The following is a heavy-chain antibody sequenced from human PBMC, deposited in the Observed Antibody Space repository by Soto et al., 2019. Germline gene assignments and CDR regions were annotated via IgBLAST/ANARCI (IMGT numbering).Heavy chain of an antibody. CDR3: ARDRTTSSGWSTKGPDPFDY. J-gene: IGHJ4*02. V-gene: IGHV3-23*01. D-gene: IGHD6-19*01. Sequence: EVQLLESGGGLVQPGGSLRLSCAASGFTFSSYAMSWVRQAPGKGLEWVSAISGSGGSTYYADSVKGRFTISRDNSKNSLYLQMNSLRAEDTAVYYCARDRTTSSGWSTKGPDPFDYWGQGTLVTVSS. CDR1: GFTFSSYA. CDR2: ISGSGGST.